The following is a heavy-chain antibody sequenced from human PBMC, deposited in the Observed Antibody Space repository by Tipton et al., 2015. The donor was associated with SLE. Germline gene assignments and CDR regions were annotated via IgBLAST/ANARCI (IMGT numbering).Heavy chain of an antibody. J-gene: IGHJ4*02. CDR1: GGSISSSGYY. V-gene: IGHV4-31*03. CDR3: AREGLHDYGDSY. Sequence: TLSLTCTVSGGSISSSGYYWAWIRQPPGKGLEWIWYIYYLGRTYYNPSIASRVSILVVTSTNQFSLQLKSVTASDTAVYYCAREGLHDYGDSYWGQGTLVTVSS. CDR2: IYYLGRT. D-gene: IGHD4-17*01.